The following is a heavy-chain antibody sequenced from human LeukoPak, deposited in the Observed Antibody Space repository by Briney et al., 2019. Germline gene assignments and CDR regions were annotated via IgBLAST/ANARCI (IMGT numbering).Heavy chain of an antibody. CDR1: GGSFSGYY. CDR3: ARGVARPTTIFDY. CDR2: INHSGST. D-gene: IGHD2-15*01. V-gene: IGHV4-34*01. J-gene: IGHJ4*02. Sequence: SETLSLTCAVYGGSFSGYYWSWIRQPPGKGLEWIGEINHSGSTNYNPSLKSRVTISVDTSKNQFSLKLSSVTAADTAVYYCARGVARPTTIFDYWGQGTLVTVSS.